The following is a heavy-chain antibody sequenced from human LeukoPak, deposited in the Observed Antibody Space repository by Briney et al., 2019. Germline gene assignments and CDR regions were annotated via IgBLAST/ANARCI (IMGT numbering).Heavy chain of an antibody. D-gene: IGHD6-13*01. V-gene: IGHV4-34*01. CDR3: AVPIAAAGTNAFDI. CDR2: INHSGST. Sequence: SGTLALTCAVYGGSFSGYYWSWIRQPPGKGLEWIGEINHSGSTNYNPSLKSRVTISVDTSKNQFSLKLSSVTAADTAVYYCAVPIAAAGTNAFDIWGQGTMVTVSS. CDR1: GGSFSGYY. J-gene: IGHJ3*02.